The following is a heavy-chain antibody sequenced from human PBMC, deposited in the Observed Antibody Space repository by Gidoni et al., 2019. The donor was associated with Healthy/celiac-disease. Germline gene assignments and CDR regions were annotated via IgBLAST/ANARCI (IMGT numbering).Heavy chain of an antibody. CDR2: ISWNSGSI. J-gene: IGHJ4*02. D-gene: IGHD3-22*01. V-gene: IGHV3-9*01. CDR1: GFTFYYYA. CDR3: ARDDTLDDYYDSSGYDY. Sequence: EVQLVESGGGLVQPGRSLILSCAASGFTFYYYAMHWVRPAPGKGMEWVSGISWNSGSIGYADSVKGRFTISRDNAKNSLYLQMNSLRAEDTALYYCARDDTLDDYYDSSGYDYWGQGTLVTVSS.